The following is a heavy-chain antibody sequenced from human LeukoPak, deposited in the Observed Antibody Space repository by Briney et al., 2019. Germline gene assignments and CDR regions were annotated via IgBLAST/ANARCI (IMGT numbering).Heavy chain of an antibody. J-gene: IGHJ4*02. CDR2: INQDGSEK. V-gene: IGHV3-7*01. CDR3: ARGQD. Sequence: GGSLRLSCAASRFTFSSSWMSWVRQAPGKGLEWVANINQDGSEKYYVDSVKGRLTISRDNAKNSLYLQMSSLRAEDTAVYYCARGQDWGQGTLVTVSS. CDR1: RFTFSSSW.